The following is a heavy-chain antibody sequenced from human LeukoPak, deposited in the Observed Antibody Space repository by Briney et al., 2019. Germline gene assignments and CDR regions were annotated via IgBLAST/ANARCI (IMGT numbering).Heavy chain of an antibody. V-gene: IGHV4-61*08. CDR3: ARHGGWGSTSDY. CDR1: GGSISSGGYY. Sequence: SETLSLTCTVSGGSISSGGYYWSWIRQHPGKGLEWIGYIYYSGSTNYNPSLKSRVTISVDTSKNQFSLKLSSVTAADTAVYYCARHGGWGSTSDYWGQGTLVTVSS. D-gene: IGHD1-1*01. CDR2: IYYSGST. J-gene: IGHJ4*02.